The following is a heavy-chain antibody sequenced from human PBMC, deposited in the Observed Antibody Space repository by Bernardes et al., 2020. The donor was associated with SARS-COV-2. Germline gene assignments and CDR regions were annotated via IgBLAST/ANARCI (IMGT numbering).Heavy chain of an antibody. CDR3: ARDCGASAARTCYYYYGMDV. J-gene: IGHJ6*02. Sequence: GGSLRLSCAASGFTVSSNYMSWVRQAPGKGLEWVSVIYSGGSTDYADSVKGRFTISRDNSNNTLYLQMNSLRAEDTAVYYCARDCGASAARTCYYYYGMDVWGHGTTVTVSS. CDR2: IYSGGST. V-gene: IGHV3-66*02. D-gene: IGHD6-13*01. CDR1: GFTVSSNY.